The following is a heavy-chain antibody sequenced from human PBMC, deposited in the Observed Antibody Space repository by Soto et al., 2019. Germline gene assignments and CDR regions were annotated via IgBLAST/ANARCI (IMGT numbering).Heavy chain of an antibody. CDR1: GFTFSGYS. V-gene: IGHV3-21*01. CDR3: ARDLGYSGYDENDY. D-gene: IGHD5-12*01. J-gene: IGHJ4*02. Sequence: GGSLRLSCAASGFTFSGYSMNWVRQATGKELEWVSSISSSSSYIYYADSVKGRFTISRDNAKNSLYLQMNSLRAEDTAVYYCARDLGYSGYDENDYWGQGTLVTVSS. CDR2: ISSSSSYI.